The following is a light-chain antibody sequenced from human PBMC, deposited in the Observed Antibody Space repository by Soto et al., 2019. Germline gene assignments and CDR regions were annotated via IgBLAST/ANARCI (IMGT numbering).Light chain of an antibody. V-gene: IGLV3-21*04. CDR2: YDS. Sequence: SHELTQPPSVSVAPGKTARITCGGNNIGSKSVHWYQQKPGQAPVLVIYYDSDRPSGIPERFSGSNSGNTATLTISRVEAGDEADYYCQVWDSSSDLNVFGSGTQLTVL. J-gene: IGLJ6*01. CDR3: QVWDSSSDLNV. CDR1: NIGSKS.